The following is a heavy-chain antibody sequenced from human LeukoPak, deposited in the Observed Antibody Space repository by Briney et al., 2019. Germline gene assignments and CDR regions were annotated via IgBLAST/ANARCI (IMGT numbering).Heavy chain of an antibody. J-gene: IGHJ5*02. CDR2: VYYTGST. CDR3: ARQAVAVAGTFWFDP. D-gene: IGHD6-19*01. V-gene: IGHV4-59*08. Sequence: MASETLSLTCTVSGGSISSYYWSWIRQPPGKGLEWIGRVYYTGSTNYNPSLKSRVTISVDTSKNQFSLKLSSVTAADTAVYYCARQAVAVAGTFWFDPWGQGTLVTVSS. CDR1: GGSISSYY.